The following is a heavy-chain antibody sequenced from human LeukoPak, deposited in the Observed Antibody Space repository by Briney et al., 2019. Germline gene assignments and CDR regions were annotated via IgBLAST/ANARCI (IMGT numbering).Heavy chain of an antibody. CDR2: IYHSGST. Sequence: SETLSLTCTVSGYSISSGYYWGWIRQPPGKGLEWIGSIYHSGSTYYNPSLKSRVTISVDTSKNQFSLKLSSVTAADTAVYYCASYDSRGYYRRVLYWGQGTLVTVSS. V-gene: IGHV4-38-2*02. CDR1: GYSISSGYY. J-gene: IGHJ4*02. CDR3: ASYDSRGYYRRVLY. D-gene: IGHD3-22*01.